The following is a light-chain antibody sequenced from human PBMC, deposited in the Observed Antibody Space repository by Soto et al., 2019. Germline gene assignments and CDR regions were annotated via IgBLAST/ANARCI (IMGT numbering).Light chain of an antibody. V-gene: IGKV3D-15*01. Sequence: ERGRTQYQTTLSVSAGGRATLSCRASHSINSNLAWYQQQPGQAPRLLIYGASSRATGIPDRFSGSGSGTDFTLTISRLEPEDFAVYYCHQYDSWTFGQGTKVDI. CDR3: HQYDSWT. J-gene: IGKJ1*01. CDR2: GAS. CDR1: HSINSN.